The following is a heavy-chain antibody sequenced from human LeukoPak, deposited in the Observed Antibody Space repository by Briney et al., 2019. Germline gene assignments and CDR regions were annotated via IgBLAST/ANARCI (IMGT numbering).Heavy chain of an antibody. J-gene: IGHJ4*02. CDR1: GGSISSSSYY. Sequence: SETLSLTCTVSGGSISSSSYYWGWIRQPPGKGLEWIVSIYYSGSTYYNPSLKSRVTISVDTSKNQFSLKLSSVTAADTAVYYCARGFGGYGGDNFDYWGQGTLVTVSS. V-gene: IGHV4-39*01. CDR2: IYYSGST. CDR3: ARGFGGYGGDNFDY. D-gene: IGHD3-16*01.